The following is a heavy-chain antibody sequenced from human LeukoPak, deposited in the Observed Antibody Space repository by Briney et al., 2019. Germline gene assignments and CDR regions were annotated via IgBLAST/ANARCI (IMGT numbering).Heavy chain of an antibody. D-gene: IGHD4-17*01. V-gene: IGHV4-61*01. J-gene: IGHJ6*04. Sequence: SETLSLTCTVSGGSVSSGSYYWSWIRQRPGKGLEWIGYIYYSGSTNYNPSLKSRVTISVDTSKNQFSLKLSSVTAADTAVYYCASSTVNYYYYGMDVWGKGTTVTVSS. CDR2: IYYSGST. CDR3: ASSTVNYYYYGMDV. CDR1: GGSVSSGSYY.